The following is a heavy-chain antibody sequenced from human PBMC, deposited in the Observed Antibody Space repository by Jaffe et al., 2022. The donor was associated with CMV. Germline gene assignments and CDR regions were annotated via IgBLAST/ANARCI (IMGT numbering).Heavy chain of an antibody. CDR3: ARQIPVDKQGLYYYYMDV. D-gene: IGHD2-2*02. Sequence: QLQLQESGPGLVKPSETLSLTCTVSGGSISSSSYYWGWIRQPPGKGLEWIGSIYYSGSTYYNPSLKSRVTISVDTSKNQFSLKLSSVTAADTAVYYCARQIPVDKQGLYYYYMDVWGKGTTVTVSS. CDR2: IYYSGST. V-gene: IGHV4-39*01. J-gene: IGHJ6*03. CDR1: GGSISSSSYY.